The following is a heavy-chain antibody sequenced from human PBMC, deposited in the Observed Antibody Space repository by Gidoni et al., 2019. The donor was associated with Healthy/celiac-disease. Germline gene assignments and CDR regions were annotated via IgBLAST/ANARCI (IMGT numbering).Heavy chain of an antibody. D-gene: IGHD3-16*01. CDR3: ARGLGVYNWFDP. V-gene: IGHV3-66*02. J-gene: IGHJ5*02. CDR2: IYSGGST. Sequence: EVQLVESGGGLVQPGGSLRLSCAASGFTVGSNYMSWVRQAPGTGLEWVSVIYSGGSTYYADSVKGRFTISRDNTKNTLYLQMNSLRAEDTAVYYCARGLGVYNWFDPWGQGTLVTVSS. CDR1: GFTVGSNY.